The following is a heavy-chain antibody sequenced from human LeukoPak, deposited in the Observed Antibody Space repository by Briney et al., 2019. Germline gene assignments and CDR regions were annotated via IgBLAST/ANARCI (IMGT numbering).Heavy chain of an antibody. D-gene: IGHD1-14*01. CDR1: LDSTTSNS. J-gene: IGHJ4*02. V-gene: IGHV4-59*12. Sequence: SETLSLTCTVSLDSTTSNSWRWVRQPPGKGLEWIGDIHRSGSPNYNPSLQSRVTISIATSGTQIVLELSSVTAADTAVYYCAREILGGFNPGAYWGEGILVTVSS. CDR2: IHRSGSP. CDR3: AREILGGFNPGAY.